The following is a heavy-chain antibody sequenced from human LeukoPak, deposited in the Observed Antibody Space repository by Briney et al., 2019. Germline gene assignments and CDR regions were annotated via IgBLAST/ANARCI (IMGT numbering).Heavy chain of an antibody. CDR3: ARRSAGYDY. CDR2: LSSNGYNT. D-gene: IGHD3-22*01. V-gene: IGHV3-64*01. CDR1: GFSVSTST. J-gene: IGHJ4*02. Sequence: GGSLRLSCAASGFSVSTSTMHWVRQAPGKGLECVSALSSNGYNTYYANSVRDRFTISRDSSKNTLYLQMDSLRPEDMAVYYCARRSAGYDYRGQGTLVTVSS.